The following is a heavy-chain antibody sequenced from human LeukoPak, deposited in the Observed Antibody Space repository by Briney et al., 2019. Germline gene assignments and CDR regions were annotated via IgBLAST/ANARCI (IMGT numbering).Heavy chain of an antibody. Sequence: PGGSLRLSCAASGFTFSIYGMHWVRQAPGKGLEWVTVISYDGNKKYYADFVKGRFTISRDNSKNTVYLQMNSLRAEDTAIYYCAKDFQAAAAKPYFFDYWGQGTLVTVSS. J-gene: IGHJ4*02. D-gene: IGHD2-2*02. CDR2: ISYDGNKK. CDR3: AKDFQAAAAKPYFFDY. V-gene: IGHV3-30*18. CDR1: GFTFSIYG.